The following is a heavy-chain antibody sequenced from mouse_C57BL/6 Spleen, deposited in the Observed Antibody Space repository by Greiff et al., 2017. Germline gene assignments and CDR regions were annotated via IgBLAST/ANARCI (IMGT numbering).Heavy chain of an antibody. J-gene: IGHJ1*03. V-gene: IGHV1-81*01. D-gene: IGHD1-1*01. CDR3: ARERSYGSSYFDV. CDR2: IYPRSGNT. CDR1: GYTFTSYG. Sequence: VQLQQSGAELARPGASVKLSCKASGYTFTSYGISWVKQRTGQGLEWIGEIYPRSGNTYYNEKFKGKATLTADKSSSTAYMELRSLTSEDSAVYFCARERSYGSSYFDVWGTGTTVTVSS.